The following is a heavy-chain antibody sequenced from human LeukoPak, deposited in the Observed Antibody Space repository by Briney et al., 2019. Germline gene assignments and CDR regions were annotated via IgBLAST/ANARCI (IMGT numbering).Heavy chain of an antibody. D-gene: IGHD6-19*01. CDR1: GFTFSTFA. Sequence: GGSLRLSCAASGFTFSTFAMRWVRQAPGKGLEYVSAISSNGGTTYYANSVKGRFTISRDNSKNTLYLQMSSLIAEDTAVYYCARDSRDNSGWSKLFEFWGGGTVVSVS. CDR2: ISSNGGTT. CDR3: ARDSRDNSGWSKLFEF. J-gene: IGHJ4*02. V-gene: IGHV3-64*01.